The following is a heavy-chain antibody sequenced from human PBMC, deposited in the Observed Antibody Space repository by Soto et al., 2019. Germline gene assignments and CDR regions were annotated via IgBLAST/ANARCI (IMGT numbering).Heavy chain of an antibody. CDR2: INHRGNT. D-gene: IGHD3-22*01. CDR1: GGSFSDYY. Sequence: SETLSLTCAVYGGSFSDYYWTWIRQPPGKGLEWIGEINHRGNTNYNPSLKTRVTASVDTSKNQFSLKLTSVTAADTAIYYCARVSDSRGYFLPYWGQGVLVTVSS. J-gene: IGHJ4*02. V-gene: IGHV4-34*01. CDR3: ARVSDSRGYFLPY.